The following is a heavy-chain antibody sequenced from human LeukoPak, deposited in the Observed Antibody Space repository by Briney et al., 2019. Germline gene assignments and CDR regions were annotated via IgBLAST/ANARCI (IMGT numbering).Heavy chain of an antibody. J-gene: IGHJ4*02. V-gene: IGHV4-59*01. CDR1: GGSISSYY. CDR3: ARDRDGYNSPSYIDY. CDR2: IYYSGST. D-gene: IGHD5-24*01. Sequence: PSETLSLTCTVSGGSISSYYWSSIRQPPGKGLEWIGCIYYSGSTNYNPSLKSRVTISVDTSKNQFSLKLSSVTAADTAVYYCARDRDGYNSPSYIDYWGQGTLVTVSS.